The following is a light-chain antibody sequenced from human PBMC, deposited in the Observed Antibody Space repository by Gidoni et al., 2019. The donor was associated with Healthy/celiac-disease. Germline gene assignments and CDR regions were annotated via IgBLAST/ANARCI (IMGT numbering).Light chain of an antibody. CDR2: GKN. CDR3: NSRDSSGNHVV. CDR1: SLRSYY. Sequence: LAHSPAVSVALGQTVRITCQGDSLRSYYASWYQQKPGQAPVLVIYGKNNRPSGIPDRFSGSSSGNTASLTITGAQAEDEADYYCNSRDSSGNHVVFGGGTKLTVL. V-gene: IGLV3-19*01. J-gene: IGLJ2*01.